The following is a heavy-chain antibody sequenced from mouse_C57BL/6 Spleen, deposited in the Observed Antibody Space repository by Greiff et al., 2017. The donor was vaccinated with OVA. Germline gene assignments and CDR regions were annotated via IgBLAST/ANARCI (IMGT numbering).Heavy chain of an antibody. CDR2: IYPRSGNT. Sequence: VQLQQSRAELARPGASVKLSCKASGYTFTSYGISWVKQRTGQGLEWIGEIYPRSGNTYYNEKFKGKATLTADKSSSTAYMELRSLTSEDSAVYFCARPNWDQRYFDVWGTGTTVTVSS. J-gene: IGHJ1*03. D-gene: IGHD4-1*01. CDR3: ARPNWDQRYFDV. V-gene: IGHV1-81*01. CDR1: GYTFTSYG.